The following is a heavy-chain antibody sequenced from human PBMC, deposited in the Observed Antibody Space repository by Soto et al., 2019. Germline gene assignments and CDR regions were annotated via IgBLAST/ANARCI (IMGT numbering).Heavy chain of an antibody. J-gene: IGHJ3*02. Sequence: QITLKESGPSLVKPTQTLTLTCTFSGFSLSTSGVGVGWIRQPPGKALEWLALIYWDDDKRYSPSLKSRLTITNDTAKDHVVLTTTNMDPVDTATYYCAHSSRGGSDDAFDIWGQGTMVTVSS. V-gene: IGHV2-5*02. CDR2: IYWDDDK. CDR1: GFSLSTSGVG. D-gene: IGHD1-26*01. CDR3: AHSSRGGSDDAFDI.